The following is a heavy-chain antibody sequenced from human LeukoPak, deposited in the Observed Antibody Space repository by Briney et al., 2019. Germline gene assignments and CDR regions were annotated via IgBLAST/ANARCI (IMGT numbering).Heavy chain of an antibody. D-gene: IGHD3-22*01. J-gene: IGHJ2*01. V-gene: IGHV4-59*01. Sequence: SETLSHTCTDSGGSISSYYCSWIRQPPGKGLEWLGYIYYSGSTNYNPSLKSRVTISVDTSKNQFSLKLSSVTAADTAVYYCARDIGYYDSSGYYWYFDLWGRGTMVTVSS. CDR2: IYYSGST. CDR1: GGSISSYY. CDR3: ARDIGYYDSSGYYWYFDL.